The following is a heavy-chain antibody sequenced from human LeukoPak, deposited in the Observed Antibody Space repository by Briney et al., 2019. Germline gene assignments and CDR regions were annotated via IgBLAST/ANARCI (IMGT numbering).Heavy chain of an antibody. Sequence: PGGSLRLSCAASGLTFTSYGMHWVRQAPGKGLEWVAFIWFDGTDKYYADSVKGRFTISRDNAKNSLYLQMNSLRAEDTAVYYCARDVRDGYNKAGHYFDYWGQGTLVTVSS. V-gene: IGHV3-33*01. CDR3: ARDVRDGYNKAGHYFDY. J-gene: IGHJ4*02. D-gene: IGHD5-24*01. CDR1: GLTFTSYG. CDR2: IWFDGTDK.